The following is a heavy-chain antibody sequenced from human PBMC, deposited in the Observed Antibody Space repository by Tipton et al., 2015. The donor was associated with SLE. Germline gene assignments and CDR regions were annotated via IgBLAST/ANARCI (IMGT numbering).Heavy chain of an antibody. CDR3: AREGNIASAGHYYYYMDV. V-gene: IGHV4-4*07. D-gene: IGHD6-13*01. CDR2: IYASGST. J-gene: IGHJ6*03. Sequence: TLSLTCTVSDGSISDYYWTWIRQPAGEGLEWIGRIYASGSTNYNPTLKSRVTISEDTSENQFSLKVSSVTAADTAVYYCAREGNIASAGHYYYYMDVWGKGTTVTVSS. CDR1: DGSISDYY.